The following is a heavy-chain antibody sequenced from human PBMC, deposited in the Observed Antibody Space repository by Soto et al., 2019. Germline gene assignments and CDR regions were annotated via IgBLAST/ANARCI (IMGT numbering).Heavy chain of an antibody. CDR1: GGTFSSYA. J-gene: IGHJ6*02. D-gene: IGHD3-3*01. V-gene: IGHV1-69*13. CDR2: IRPIFGTA. Sequence: GASVKLSCKASGGTFSSYAISWVRQAPGQGLEWIGGIRPIFGTANYAQKFQGRVTITADESTSTAYMELSSLRSEDTAGYYCGRVERGGDFWSGPPPSSGMDVWGQGHTVNVSS. CDR3: GRVERGGDFWSGPPPSSGMDV.